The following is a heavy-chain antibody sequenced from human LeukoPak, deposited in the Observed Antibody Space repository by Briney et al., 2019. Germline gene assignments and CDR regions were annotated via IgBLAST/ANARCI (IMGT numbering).Heavy chain of an antibody. CDR3: AILGDSSTSLDPFDY. V-gene: IGHV4-30-4*01. Sequence: PSETLSLTCTVSGGSISSGDYYWSWIRQPPGKGLEWIGYIYYSGSTYYNPSLKSRVTISVDTSKNQFSLKLSSVTAADTAVYYCAILGDSSTSLDPFDYWGQGTLVTVSS. CDR1: GGSISSGDYY. CDR2: IYYSGST. J-gene: IGHJ4*02. D-gene: IGHD2-2*01.